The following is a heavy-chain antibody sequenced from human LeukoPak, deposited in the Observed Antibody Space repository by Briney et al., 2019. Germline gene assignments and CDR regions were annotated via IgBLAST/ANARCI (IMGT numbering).Heavy chain of an antibody. CDR1: TFPFSSFA. V-gene: IGHV3-30*04. Sequence: GGSLRLSCAASTFPFSSFAFHWVRQAPGKGLEWVAVISHDGSTNHYADSVKGRFTISRDNSNNSLYLQMNSLSAEDTAVYYCARARGKWHLPPLDYWGQGTPVTVSS. D-gene: IGHD1-26*01. CDR3: ARARGKWHLPPLDY. J-gene: IGHJ4*02. CDR2: ISHDGSTN.